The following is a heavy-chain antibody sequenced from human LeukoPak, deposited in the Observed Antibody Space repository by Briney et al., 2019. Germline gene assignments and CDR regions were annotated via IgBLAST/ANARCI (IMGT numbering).Heavy chain of an antibody. Sequence: GGSLRLSCAASGFTFSSYAMSWVRQAPGKGLEWVSGISGSGNTYYADSVKGRYTISRDNSKNTLYLQMNSLRAEDTALHYCAKGLGDYYSRLGCWGQGTLVTVSS. V-gene: IGHV3-23*01. CDR1: GFTFSSYA. CDR3: AKGLGDYYSRLGC. J-gene: IGHJ4*02. D-gene: IGHD3-22*01. CDR2: ISGSGNT.